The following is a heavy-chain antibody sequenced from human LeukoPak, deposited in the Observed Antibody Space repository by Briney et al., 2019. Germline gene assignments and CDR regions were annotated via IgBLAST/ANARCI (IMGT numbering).Heavy chain of an antibody. CDR3: ASHLDYYGSGSYEY. V-gene: IGHV4-59*08. CDR2: IYYRGST. CDR1: GDSINSSY. J-gene: IGHJ4*02. Sequence: SETLSLTCTVSGDSINSSYWNWIRQPPGRGLEWLGYIYYRGSTTHNPSLNSRVTISVDTSKSQFSLKLSSVTAADTAVYYCASHLDYYGSGSYEYWGQGTLVTVSS. D-gene: IGHD3-10*01.